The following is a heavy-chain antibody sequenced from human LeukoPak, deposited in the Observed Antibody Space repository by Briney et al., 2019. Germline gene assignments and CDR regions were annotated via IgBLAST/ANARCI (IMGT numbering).Heavy chain of an antibody. CDR1: GYSISSGYY. J-gene: IGHJ4*02. V-gene: IGHV4-38-2*02. CDR3: ARARGNYEVFDY. D-gene: IGHD4-11*01. Sequence: SETLSLTCTVSGYSISSGYYWGWIRQPPGKGLEWIGNIYHSGSTYYNPSLKSRVTISVDTSKNQFSLKLTSVTAADTAVYYCARARGNYEVFDYWGQGSLVTVSS. CDR2: IYHSGST.